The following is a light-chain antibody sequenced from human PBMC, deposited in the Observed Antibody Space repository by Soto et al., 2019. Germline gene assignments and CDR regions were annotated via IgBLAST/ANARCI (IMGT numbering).Light chain of an antibody. CDR3: QQYNIYPLT. J-gene: IGKJ4*01. Sequence: DVQMTQSPSSLSASVGDRVTITCRASQDINSYLAWYQQKPGNAPKSLIYAASSLQTGVPSRIFGSESGTEFTLTISNLQPEDDATSYCQQYNIYPLTFGGGTKVEIK. CDR1: QDINSY. CDR2: AAS. V-gene: IGKV1D-16*01.